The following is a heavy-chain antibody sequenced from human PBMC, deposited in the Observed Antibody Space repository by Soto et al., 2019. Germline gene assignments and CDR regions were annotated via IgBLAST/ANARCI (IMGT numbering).Heavy chain of an antibody. V-gene: IGHV1-69*02. CDR3: AARPQAYYYYYMDV. Sequence: GASVKVSCKACGGTFSSYTISWVRQAPGQGPEWMGRIIPILGIANYAQKFQGRVTITADKSTSTAYMELSSLRSEDTAVYYCAARPQAYYYYYMDVWGKGTTVTVSS. D-gene: IGHD6-6*01. CDR1: GGTFSSYT. CDR2: IIPILGIA. J-gene: IGHJ6*03.